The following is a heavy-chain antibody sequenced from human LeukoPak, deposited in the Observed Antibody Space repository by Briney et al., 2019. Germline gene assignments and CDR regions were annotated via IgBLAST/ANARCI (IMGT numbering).Heavy chain of an antibody. Sequence: GGSLRLSCAASGFTFSNYWMHWVRQAPGKGLVWVSHINSDGSSTNYADSVKGRFTISRDNAKNTLYLQINSLRAEDTAVYYCARGGYYSNSCFEYWGRGTLVTVSS. CDR1: GFTFSNYW. J-gene: IGHJ4*02. CDR2: INSDGSST. CDR3: ARGGYYSNSCFEY. D-gene: IGHD4-11*01. V-gene: IGHV3-74*01.